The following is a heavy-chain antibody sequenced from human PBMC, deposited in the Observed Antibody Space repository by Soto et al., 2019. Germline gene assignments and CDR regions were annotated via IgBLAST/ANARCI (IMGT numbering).Heavy chain of an antibody. D-gene: IGHD2-2*01. J-gene: IGHJ4*02. CDR1: GGSISSGGYY. Sequence: QVQLQESGPGLVKPSQTLSLTCTVSGGSISSGGYYWSWIRQHPGKGLEWIGYIYYSGSTYYNPSLKGRVTISVDTSKNQFSLKLSSVTAADTAVYYCARCSSTSHTVYYFEYWGQGTLVTVSS. CDR2: IYYSGST. CDR3: ARCSSTSHTVYYFEY. V-gene: IGHV4-31*03.